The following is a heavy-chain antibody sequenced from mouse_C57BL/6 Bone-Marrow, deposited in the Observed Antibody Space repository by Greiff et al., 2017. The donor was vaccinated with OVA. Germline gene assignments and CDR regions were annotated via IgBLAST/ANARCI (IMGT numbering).Heavy chain of an antibody. CDR1: GYTFTDYY. V-gene: IGHV1-84*01. J-gene: IGHJ2*01. CDR2: IYPGSGNT. Sequence: QVQLQQSGPELVKPGASVKISCKASGYTFTDYYINWVKQRPGQGLEWIGWIYPGSGNTKYNAKFKGKATLTVDTSSSTAYMQLSGLTSEDSAVYFCARGDGYYGRDYFDYWGQGTTLTVSS. D-gene: IGHD1-1*01. CDR3: ARGDGYYGRDYFDY.